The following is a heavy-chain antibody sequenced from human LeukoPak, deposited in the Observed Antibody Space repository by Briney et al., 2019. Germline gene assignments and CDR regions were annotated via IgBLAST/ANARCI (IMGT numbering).Heavy chain of an antibody. D-gene: IGHD2-15*01. Sequence: PSETLSLTCSVSGGSIRSYYWNWIRQPPGKEPEWIGYIYYSGSTNYNRSLKSRVTISVDTSKNQFSLKLTSVTAADTAVYYCAREGWDLWGRGTLVTVSS. CDR3: AREGWDL. J-gene: IGHJ2*01. CDR2: IYYSGST. CDR1: GGSIRSYY. V-gene: IGHV4-59*01.